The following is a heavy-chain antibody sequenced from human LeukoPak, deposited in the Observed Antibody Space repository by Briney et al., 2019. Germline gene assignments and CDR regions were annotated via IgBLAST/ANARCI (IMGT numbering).Heavy chain of an antibody. Sequence: SETLSLTCTVSGGSVSSGSYYWSWIRQPPGKGLEWIGYIYYSGSTNYNPSLKSRVTISVDTSKNQFSLRLTSVTAADTAVYYCARVSGYDSGFIYYFDYWGQGTLVTVSS. CDR3: ARVSGYDSGFIYYFDY. V-gene: IGHV4-61*01. D-gene: IGHD5-12*01. CDR2: IYYSGST. CDR1: GGSVSSGSYY. J-gene: IGHJ4*02.